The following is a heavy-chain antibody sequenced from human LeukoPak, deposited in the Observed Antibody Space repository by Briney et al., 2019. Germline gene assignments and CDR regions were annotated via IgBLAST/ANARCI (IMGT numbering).Heavy chain of an antibody. Sequence: GASVKVSCKASGYSFTSYGISWVRQAPGQGPEWLGWISAYTGNTNYAQKLQGRVTMTTDTSTSTAYMELRSLRSDDTAVFYCARDLGGSGYYGGGDFDYWGQGTLVTVSS. V-gene: IGHV1-18*01. CDR2: ISAYTGNT. CDR3: ARDLGGSGYYGGGDFDY. D-gene: IGHD3-3*01. CDR1: GYSFTSYG. J-gene: IGHJ4*02.